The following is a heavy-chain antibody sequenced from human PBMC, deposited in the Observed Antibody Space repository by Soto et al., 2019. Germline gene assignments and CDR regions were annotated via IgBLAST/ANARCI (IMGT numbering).Heavy chain of an antibody. CDR1: GGSISSSSYY. CDR3: ARHRGSGHAPNLDY. V-gene: IGHV4-39*01. J-gene: IGHJ4*02. D-gene: IGHD6-19*01. CDR2: IYYSGST. Sequence: SETLSLTCTVSGGSISSSSYYWGWIRQPPGKGLEWIGSIYYSGSTYYNPSLKSRVTISVDTSKNQFSLKLSSVTAADTAVYYCARHRGSGHAPNLDYWGQGTLVTVSS.